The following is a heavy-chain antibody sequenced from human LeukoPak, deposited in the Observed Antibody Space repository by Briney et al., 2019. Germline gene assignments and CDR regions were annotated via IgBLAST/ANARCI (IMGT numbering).Heavy chain of an antibody. CDR3: ARARPWFDP. CDR1: GYTFTSYD. J-gene: IGHJ5*02. V-gene: IGHV1-8*03. Sequence: GESLKISCKASGYTFTSYDINWVRQATGQGLEWMGWMNPNSGNTGYAQKFQGRVTITRNTSISTAYMELSSLRSEDTAVYYCARARPWFDPWGQGTLVTVSS. CDR2: MNPNSGNT.